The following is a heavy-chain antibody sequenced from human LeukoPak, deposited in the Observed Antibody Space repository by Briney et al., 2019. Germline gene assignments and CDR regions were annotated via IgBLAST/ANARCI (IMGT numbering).Heavy chain of an antibody. Sequence: SETLSLTCTVSGGSISSYYWSWIRQPPGKGLEWIGYIYYSGSTNYNPSLKSRVTISVDTSKNQFSPNLSSVTAADTAVYYCARAIRGSGSYRYLDYWGQGTLVTVSS. CDR3: ARAIRGSGSYRYLDY. J-gene: IGHJ4*02. CDR2: IYYSGST. V-gene: IGHV4-59*01. CDR1: GGSISSYY. D-gene: IGHD3-10*01.